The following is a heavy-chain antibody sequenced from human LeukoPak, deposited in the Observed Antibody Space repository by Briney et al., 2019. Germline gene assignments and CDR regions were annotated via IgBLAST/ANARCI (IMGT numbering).Heavy chain of an antibody. Sequence: SVTVSCKASGGTFSSYAISWVRQAPGQGLEWMGGIIPIFGTASYAQKFQGRVTITADESTSTAYMELSSLRSEDTAVYYCARNRRDYYYYYGMDVWGQGTTVTVSS. CDR1: GGTFSSYA. CDR3: ARNRRDYYYYYGMDV. V-gene: IGHV1-69*13. CDR2: IIPIFGTA. J-gene: IGHJ6*02. D-gene: IGHD1-14*01.